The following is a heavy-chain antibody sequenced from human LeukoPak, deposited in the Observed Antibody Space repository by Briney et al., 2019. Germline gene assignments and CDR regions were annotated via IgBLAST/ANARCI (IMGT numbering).Heavy chain of an antibody. CDR3: ARAQYDYVWGSYRPSQKYFDY. CDR2: IYYSGST. Sequence: SETLSLTCTVSGGSISSYYWSWIRQPPGKGLEWIGYIYYSGSTNYNPSLKSRVTISVDTSKNQFSLKLSSVTAADAAVYYCARAQYDYVWGSYRPSQKYFDYWGQGTLVTVSS. CDR1: GGSISSYY. J-gene: IGHJ4*02. V-gene: IGHV4-59*01. D-gene: IGHD3-16*02.